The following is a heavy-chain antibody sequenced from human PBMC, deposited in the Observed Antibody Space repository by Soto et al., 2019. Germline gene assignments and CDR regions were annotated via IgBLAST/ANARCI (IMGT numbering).Heavy chain of an antibody. D-gene: IGHD6-6*01. CDR2: VNGDGSST. CDR3: ARGAPYSSSEVDY. Sequence: EVQLVESGGGLVQPGGYLRLSCAASGFTFSSYWMHWVRQAPGKGLVWVSRVNGDGSSTSYADSVKGRFTISRDNAKNTLSLKMISLRVEDTAVYYRARGAPYSSSEVDYWGQGPLVTVSS. V-gene: IGHV3-74*01. J-gene: IGHJ4*02. CDR1: GFTFSSYW.